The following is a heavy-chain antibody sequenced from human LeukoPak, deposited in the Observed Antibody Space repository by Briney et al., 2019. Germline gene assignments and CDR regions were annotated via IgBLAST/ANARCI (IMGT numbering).Heavy chain of an antibody. D-gene: IGHD6-19*01. CDR3: AKISDIAVAGFFDY. CDR1: GFTFDDYA. Sequence: PGGSLRLPCAASGFTFDDYAMHWVRQAPGKGLEWVSGISWNSGSIGYADSVKGRFTISRDNAKNSLYLQMNSLRAEDTALYYCAKISDIAVAGFFDYWGQGTLVTVSS. CDR2: ISWNSGSI. V-gene: IGHV3-9*01. J-gene: IGHJ4*02.